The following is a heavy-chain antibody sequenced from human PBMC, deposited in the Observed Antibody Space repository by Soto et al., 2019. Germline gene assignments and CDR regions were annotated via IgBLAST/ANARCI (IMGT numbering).Heavy chain of an antibody. D-gene: IGHD2-2*01. J-gene: IGHJ4*01. CDR3: ARDDVIVVVPAAIWDY. CDR2: ISAYNGNT. Sequence: ASVKVSCKASGYTFTSYGISWVRQAPGQGLEWMGWISAYNGNTNYAQKLQGRVTMTTDTSTSTAYMELRSLRSDDTAVYYCARDDVIVVVPAAIWDYWGHGTPFTVSS. CDR1: GYTFTSYG. V-gene: IGHV1-18*04.